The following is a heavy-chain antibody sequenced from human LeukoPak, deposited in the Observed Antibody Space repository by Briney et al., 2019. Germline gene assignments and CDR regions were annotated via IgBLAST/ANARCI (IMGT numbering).Heavy chain of an antibody. V-gene: IGHV3-21*01. D-gene: IGHD2-15*01. Sequence: TGGSLRLSCAASGFTFSSYSMNWVRQAPGKGLEWVSSISSSSSYIYYADSVKGRFTISRDNAKNSLYLQMNSLRAEDTAVYYCARDRGTRYCSGGSCYSSRRFDPWGQGTLVTVSS. J-gene: IGHJ5*02. CDR2: ISSSSSYI. CDR1: GFTFSSYS. CDR3: ARDRGTRYCSGGSCYSSRRFDP.